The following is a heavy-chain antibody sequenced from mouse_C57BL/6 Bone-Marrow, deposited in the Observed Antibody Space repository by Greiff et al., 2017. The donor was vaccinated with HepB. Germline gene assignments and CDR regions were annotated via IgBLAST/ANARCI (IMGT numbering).Heavy chain of an antibody. D-gene: IGHD2-5*01. CDR3: ARGSYYSNYEGY. Sequence: VQLQQPGAELVKPGASVKLSCKASGYTFTSYWMHWVNQRPGQGLEWIGMIHPNSGSTNYNEKFKSKATLTVDKSSSTAYMQLSSLTSEDSAVYYCARGSYYSNYEGYWGQGTTLTVSS. J-gene: IGHJ2*01. V-gene: IGHV1-64*01. CDR2: IHPNSGST. CDR1: GYTFTSYW.